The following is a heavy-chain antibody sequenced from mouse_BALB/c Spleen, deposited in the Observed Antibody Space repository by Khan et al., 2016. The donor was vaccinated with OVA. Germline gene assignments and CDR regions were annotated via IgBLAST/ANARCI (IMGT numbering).Heavy chain of an antibody. CDR1: GFTFSNYW. CDR3: WIQL. J-gene: IGHJ2*01. D-gene: IGHD3-3*01. CDR2: IRWKTDDYVT. V-gene: IGHV6-6*02. Sequence: EVKLEESGGGLVQPGGSMKLSCVATGFTFSNYWMNWGRQSPEKGLEGGAEIRWKTDDYVTHYAESVKGRFTISRDDSKSSVYLQMNNLSAEDTGIYYCWIQLWGQGTTLTVSS.